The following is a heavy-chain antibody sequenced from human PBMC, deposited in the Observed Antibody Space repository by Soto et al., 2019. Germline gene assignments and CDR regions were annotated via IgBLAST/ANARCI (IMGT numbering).Heavy chain of an antibody. Sequence: QVQLQQWGAGLLKPSETLSLTCAVYGGSFSGYYWSWIRQPPGKGLEWIGEINHSGSTNYNPSLKSRVTISVDTSKNQFSLKLSSVTAADTAVYYCARQRRRVLDYWGQGTLVTVSS. CDR2: INHSGST. V-gene: IGHV4-34*01. CDR3: ARQRRRVLDY. CDR1: GGSFSGYY. J-gene: IGHJ4*02.